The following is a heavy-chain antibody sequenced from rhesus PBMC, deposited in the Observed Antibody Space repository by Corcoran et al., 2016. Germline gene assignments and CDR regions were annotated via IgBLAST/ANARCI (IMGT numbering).Heavy chain of an antibody. CDR2: IVGNSANT. V-gene: IGHV4-73*01. J-gene: IGHJ5-2*02. D-gene: IGHD2-27*01. Sequence: QVKLQQWGEGLVKPSENLSLTCAVYGGSITGYYWSWIRQPPGQGSGWDGNIVGNSANTYSNPSLKNRVTISKDTSKNHFSLKLSSVTAADTAVYYCARDAYCSGTYCYLNSLDVWGRGVLVTVSS. CDR1: GGSITGYY. CDR3: ARDAYCSGTYCYLNSLDV.